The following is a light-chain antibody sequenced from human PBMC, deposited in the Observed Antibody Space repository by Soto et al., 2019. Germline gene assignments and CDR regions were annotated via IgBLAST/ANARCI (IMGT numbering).Light chain of an antibody. J-gene: IGKJ2*01. CDR1: QSISGSH. Sequence: EIVLTQSPGTLSLSPGERATLSCRASQSISGSHLAWYQQKPGQPTRLLIYGASSRTADITHRFSGGESGTSFTLTISRLEPEDSAVYYCQQYGNSPYTFGQGTKLEIK. V-gene: IGKV3-20*01. CDR3: QQYGNSPYT. CDR2: GAS.